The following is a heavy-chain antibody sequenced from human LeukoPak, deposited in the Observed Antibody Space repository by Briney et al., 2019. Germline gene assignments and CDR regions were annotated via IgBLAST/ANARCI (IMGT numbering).Heavy chain of an antibody. D-gene: IGHD3-22*01. Sequence: GGSLRLSCAASGLTFSSYGMHWVRQAPGKGLEWVAVISYDGSNKYYADSVKGRFTISRDNSKNTLYLQMNSLRAEDTAAYYCAHEYYDSSGYYSNWGQGTLVTVSS. J-gene: IGHJ4*02. V-gene: IGHV3-30*18. CDR3: AHEYYDSSGYYSN. CDR1: GLTFSSYG. CDR2: ISYDGSNK.